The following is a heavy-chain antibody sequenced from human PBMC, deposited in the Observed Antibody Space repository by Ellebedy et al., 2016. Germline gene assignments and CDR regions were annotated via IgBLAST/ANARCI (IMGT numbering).Heavy chain of an antibody. CDR3: ARAQNHYYDSSARNY. CDR1: GFTFSSYS. CDR2: ISSSSSTI. V-gene: IGHV3-48*04. J-gene: IGHJ4*02. D-gene: IGHD3-22*01. Sequence: GGSLRLSXAASGFTFSSYSMNWVRQAPGKGLEWVSYISSSSSTIYYADSVKGRFTISRDNAKNSLYLQMNSLRAEDTAVYYCARAQNHYYDSSARNYWGQGTLVTVSS.